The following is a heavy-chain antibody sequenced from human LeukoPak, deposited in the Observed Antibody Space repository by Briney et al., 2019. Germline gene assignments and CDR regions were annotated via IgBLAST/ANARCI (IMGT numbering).Heavy chain of an antibody. CDR2: INHSGST. CDR1: GMSFSGYY. V-gene: IGHV4-34*01. J-gene: IGHJ6*02. D-gene: IGHD1-14*01. CDR3: ARIPGTKHRPRDYYYGMDV. Sequence: SETLSLTCAVYGMSFSGYYWSWIRQPPGKGLEWIGEINHSGSTNYNPSLKSRVTISVDTSKNQFSLKLSSVTAADTAVYYCARIPGTKHRPRDYYYGMDVWGQGTTVTVSS.